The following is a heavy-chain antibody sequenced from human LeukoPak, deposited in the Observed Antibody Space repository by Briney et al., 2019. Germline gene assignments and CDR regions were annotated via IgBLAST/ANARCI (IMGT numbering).Heavy chain of an antibody. J-gene: IGHJ4*02. Sequence: SETLSLTCTVSGGSISSYYWSWIRQPPGKGLEWIGYIYYSGSTNYNPSLKSRVTISVDTSKNQFSLKLSSVTAADTAVYYCARGGLGLKRGDYFDYWGQGTLVTVSS. D-gene: IGHD5-24*01. CDR1: GGSISSYY. V-gene: IGHV4-59*12. CDR2: IYYSGST. CDR3: ARGGLGLKRGDYFDY.